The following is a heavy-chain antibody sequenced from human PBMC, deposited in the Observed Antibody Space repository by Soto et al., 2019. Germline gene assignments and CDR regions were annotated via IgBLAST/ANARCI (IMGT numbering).Heavy chain of an antibody. CDR2: IDPSDSYT. V-gene: IGHV5-10-1*01. J-gene: IGHJ4*02. Sequence: ASLTSSFTASGCNFPSSWTSLVRQMPGKGLEWMGRIDPSDSYTNYSPSFQGHVTISADKSISTAYLQWSSLKASDTAMYYCARTDSSWPLDEWGQGTLVTVSS. CDR1: GCNFPSSW. D-gene: IGHD6-13*01. CDR3: ARTDSSWPLDE.